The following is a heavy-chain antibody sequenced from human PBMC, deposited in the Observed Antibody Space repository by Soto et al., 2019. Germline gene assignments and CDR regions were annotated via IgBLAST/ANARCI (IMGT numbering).Heavy chain of an antibody. CDR3: ASIYDYIWGSRGNAFDI. CDR2: IYYSGST. D-gene: IGHD3-16*01. V-gene: IGHV4-39*01. CDR1: GGSISSSSYY. J-gene: IGHJ3*02. Sequence: QLQLQESGPGLVKPSETLSLTCTVSGGSISSSSYYWGWIRQPPGKGLEWIGSIYYSGSTYYNPSLKSRVTISVDTSKNQFSLKLSSVTAADTAVYYCASIYDYIWGSRGNAFDIWGQGTMVTVSS.